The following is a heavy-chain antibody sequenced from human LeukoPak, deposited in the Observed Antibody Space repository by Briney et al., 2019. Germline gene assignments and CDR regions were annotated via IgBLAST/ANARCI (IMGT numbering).Heavy chain of an antibody. CDR1: GGSISSSSYY. V-gene: IGHV4-39*01. J-gene: IGHJ4*02. CDR3: ARRGEVRVFDH. D-gene: IGHD3-10*01. Sequence: SETLSLTCTVSGGSISSSSYYWGWIRQPPGKGLEWIGSIYYSGSTYYNPSLKSRVTISVDTSKNQFSLKLSSVTAADTAVYYCARRGEVRVFDHWGQGTLVTVSS. CDR2: IYYSGST.